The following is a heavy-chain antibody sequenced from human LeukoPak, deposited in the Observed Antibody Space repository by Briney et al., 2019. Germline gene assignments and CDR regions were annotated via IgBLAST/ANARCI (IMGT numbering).Heavy chain of an antibody. CDR2: INPSGGST. CDR3: ARDPSGESTPNWFDP. D-gene: IGHD3-10*01. Sequence: GASVTVSCKASGYSFTGYYMHWVRQAPGQGLEWMGIINPSGGSTSYAQKFQGRVTMTRDTSTSTVYMELSSLRSEDTAVYYCARDPSGESTPNWFDPWGQGTLVTVSS. V-gene: IGHV1-46*01. CDR1: GYSFTGYY. J-gene: IGHJ5*02.